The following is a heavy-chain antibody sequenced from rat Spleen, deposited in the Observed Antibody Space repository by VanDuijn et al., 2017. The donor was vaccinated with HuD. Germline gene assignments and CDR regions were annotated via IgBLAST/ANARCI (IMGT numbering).Heavy chain of an antibody. V-gene: IGHV5-31*01. Sequence: EVQLVESGGGLVQPGRSLKLSCVASGFTFNNYWMTWIRQAPGKGLEWVASITNTGGSTYYPDSVKGRFTIARDNAKSTLYLQMNSMRSEDTATYYCTRDYGYNYGVMDAWGQGASVTVSS. CDR1: GFTFNNYW. CDR2: ITNTGGST. J-gene: IGHJ4*01. CDR3: TRDYGYNYGVMDA. D-gene: IGHD1-9*01.